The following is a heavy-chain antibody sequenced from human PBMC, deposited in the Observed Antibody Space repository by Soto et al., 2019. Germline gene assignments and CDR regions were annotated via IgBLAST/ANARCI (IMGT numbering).Heavy chain of an antibody. CDR3: ARGFGGSAVFAY. CDR1: GFTVSSNY. V-gene: IGHV3-66*01. Sequence: EVQLVESGGGLVQPGGSLRLSCAASGFTVSSNYLSWVRQAPGKGLEWVSVIYSGGSTYFADSVKGRFTISRDNSKNTLYLQMNGLRAEDSAVYYCARGFGGSAVFAYWGQGTLVTVSS. J-gene: IGHJ4*02. CDR2: IYSGGST. D-gene: IGHD1-26*01.